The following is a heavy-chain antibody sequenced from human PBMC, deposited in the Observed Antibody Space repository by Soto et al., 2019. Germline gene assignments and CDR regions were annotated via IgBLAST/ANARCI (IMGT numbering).Heavy chain of an antibody. CDR3: ATRITVFGLLIPPFDP. CDR2: INHTGGT. CDR1: GGSFNGYY. J-gene: IGHJ5*02. D-gene: IGHD3-3*01. V-gene: IGHV4-34*01. Sequence: XATLSLAFAVYGGSFNGYYWNWIRQPPGKGLEWIGEINHTGGTHYNPSLKSRVTMSVDTSKNQFSLRLSSVTAADTAIYYCATRITVFGLLIPPFDPWGQGTQVTVSS.